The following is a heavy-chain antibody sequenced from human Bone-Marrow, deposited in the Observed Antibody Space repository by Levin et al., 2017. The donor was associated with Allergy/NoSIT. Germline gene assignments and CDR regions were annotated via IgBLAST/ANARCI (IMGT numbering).Heavy chain of an antibody. V-gene: IGHV3-23*01. CDR3: AKPYSSAWAFDS. Sequence: GGSLRLSCAASGFPFSNYDMAWVRQAPGKGLEWVSGLSASDGRAYSADSVKGRFTISRDNSKNVVFLHMTSLRVDDTAFYYCAKPYSSAWAFDSWGPGTLVIVSS. J-gene: IGHJ4*02. CDR1: GFPFSNYD. D-gene: IGHD4-11*01. CDR2: LSASDGRA.